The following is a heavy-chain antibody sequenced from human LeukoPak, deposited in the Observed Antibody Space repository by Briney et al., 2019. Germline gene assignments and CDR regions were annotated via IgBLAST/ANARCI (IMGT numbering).Heavy chain of an antibody. CDR3: TKATTRRVPAATIDS. J-gene: IGHJ4*02. CDR1: GFIFDDFS. Sequence: GRSLRLSSAASGFIFDDFSMFWVRQVPGKGLEWVSSITWHGRSTAYADSVRGRFTISRDNAKYSLYLQMNSLRPEDTAFYYCTKATTRRVPAATIDSWGQGTLVTVSS. D-gene: IGHD6-13*01. V-gene: IGHV3-9*01. CDR2: ITWHGRST.